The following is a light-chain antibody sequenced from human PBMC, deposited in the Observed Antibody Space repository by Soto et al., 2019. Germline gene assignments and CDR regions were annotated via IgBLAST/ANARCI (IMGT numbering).Light chain of an antibody. J-gene: IGLJ2*01. V-gene: IGLV2-14*01. CDR1: SSDVGGYNY. CDR2: DVS. CDR3: SSYTSSSTVV. Sequence: QSALTQPASVSGSPGQSITISCTGTSSDVGGYNYVSWYQQHPGKAPKLMIYDVSNRPSGVSDRFSGSKSGNTASLTISGLPAEDEADYYCSSYTSSSTVVFGGGTKLTFL.